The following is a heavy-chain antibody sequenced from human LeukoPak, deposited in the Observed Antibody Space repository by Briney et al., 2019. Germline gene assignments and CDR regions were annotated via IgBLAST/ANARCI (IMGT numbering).Heavy chain of an antibody. CDR1: GFTFSSYA. Sequence: GGSLRLSCSASGFTFSSYAMHWVRQAPGKGLEYVSAISSNGGSTYYADSVKGRFTISRDNSKNTLYLQMSSLRAEDTAVYYCAGTIAVVGTSFPYFDSWGQGSLVTVS. CDR3: AGTIAVVGTSFPYFDS. J-gene: IGHJ4*02. V-gene: IGHV3-64D*09. CDR2: ISSNGGST. D-gene: IGHD6-19*01.